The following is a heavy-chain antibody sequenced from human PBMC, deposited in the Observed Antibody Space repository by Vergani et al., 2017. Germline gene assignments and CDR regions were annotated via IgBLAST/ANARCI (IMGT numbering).Heavy chain of an antibody. CDR2: IYPGDSDT. V-gene: IGHV5-51*01. CDR3: ARHLVDLETVDLETAVTTGNYFDY. Sequence: EVQLVQSGAEVKKPGESLKISCKGSGYSFSSYWIGWVRQMPGKGLEWMGIIYPGDSDTKYSPSFQGQVTISADKSISAAYLQWSSLKASDTAMYDCARHLVDLETVDLETAVTTGNYFDYWGQGTLVTVSS. CDR1: GYSFSSYW. J-gene: IGHJ4*02. D-gene: IGHD4-17*01.